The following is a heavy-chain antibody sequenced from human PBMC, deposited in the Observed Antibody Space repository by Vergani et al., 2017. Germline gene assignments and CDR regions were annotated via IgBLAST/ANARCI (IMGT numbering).Heavy chain of an antibody. CDR2: IIPIFGTA. D-gene: IGHD6-6*01. J-gene: IGHJ6*03. V-gene: IGHV1-69*01. CDR1: GGTFSSYA. CDR3: ARDNREGIAARDYYYYYMDV. Sequence: QVQLVQSGAEVKKPGSSVKVSCKASGGTFSSYAISWVRQAPGQGLEWMGGIIPIFGTANYAQKFQGRVTITADESTSPAYMELSSLRSEDTAVYYCARDNREGIAARDYYYYYMDVWGKGTTVTVSS.